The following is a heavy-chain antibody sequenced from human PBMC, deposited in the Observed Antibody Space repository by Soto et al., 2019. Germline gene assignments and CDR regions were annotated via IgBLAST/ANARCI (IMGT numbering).Heavy chain of an antibody. Sequence: QVQLVQSGAEVKKPGSSVKVSCKASGGTFSSYTISWVRQAPGQGLEWMARIIPIVGIANYAQKVQGRVTITADKSTTTAYRELRSLRSEETAVYYCAVGSAPVTTPGRPAWGQGTLVTVSS. CDR1: GGTFSSYT. D-gene: IGHD4-17*01. CDR3: AVGSAPVTTPGRPA. J-gene: IGHJ5*02. V-gene: IGHV1-69*02. CDR2: IIPIVGIA.